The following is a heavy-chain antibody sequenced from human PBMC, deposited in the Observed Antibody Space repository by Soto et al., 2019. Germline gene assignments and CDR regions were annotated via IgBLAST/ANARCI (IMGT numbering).Heavy chain of an antibody. J-gene: IGHJ5*02. Sequence: QVPLQQWGAGLLKPSETLSLTCAVYGGSFSGYYWSWIRQPPGKGLVWIGEINHSGSTNYNPSLKSRVTISVDTSKNQYSLTLSSVTAADTAVYYCARGGYIAAASWFDPWGQGTLVTVSS. CDR3: ARGGYIAAASWFDP. V-gene: IGHV4-34*01. D-gene: IGHD6-13*01. CDR2: INHSGST. CDR1: GGSFSGYY.